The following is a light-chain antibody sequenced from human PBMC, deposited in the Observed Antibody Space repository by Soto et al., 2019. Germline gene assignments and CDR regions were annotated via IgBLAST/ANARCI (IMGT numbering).Light chain of an antibody. CDR3: QQYNSYWT. J-gene: IGKJ1*01. CDR1: ERISSW. CDR2: DAS. V-gene: IGKV1-5*01. Sequence: GGKVTITCRGSERISSWLAWYQQKRGKAPKLLIYDASSLESRVPSRFSGSGSGTEFTLTISSLQTDDFATYYCQQYNSYWTFGQGTKVDIK.